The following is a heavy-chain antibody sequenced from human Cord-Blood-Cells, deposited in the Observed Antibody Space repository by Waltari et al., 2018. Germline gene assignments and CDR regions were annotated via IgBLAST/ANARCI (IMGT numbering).Heavy chain of an antibody. CDR1: GDAFTSYA. CDR3: ASASDYSNYFQH. D-gene: IGHD4-4*01. J-gene: IGHJ1*01. V-gene: IGHV1-3*01. CDR2: INAGNGNT. Sequence: QVQLVQSGAAVKKPGASVKGSCTASGDAFTSYAMHWVRQAPGQRLEWMGWINAGNGNTKYSQKFQGRVTITRDTSASTAYMELSSLRSEDTAVYYCASASDYSNYFQHWGQGTLVTVSS.